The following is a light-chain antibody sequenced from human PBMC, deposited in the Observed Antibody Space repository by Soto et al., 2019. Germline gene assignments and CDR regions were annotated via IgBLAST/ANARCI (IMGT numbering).Light chain of an antibody. V-gene: IGKV3-20*01. J-gene: IGKJ1*01. CDR3: QQYASSTGT. Sequence: EIVLTQSPGTLSLSPGEGATLSCRASQSVSSSYLAWYQQKPGQAPRLLIYGASSRATGIPDRFSGSGSGTDFTLTISRLEPEDFAEYYCQQYASSTGTFGQGNKVEIK. CDR1: QSVSSSY. CDR2: GAS.